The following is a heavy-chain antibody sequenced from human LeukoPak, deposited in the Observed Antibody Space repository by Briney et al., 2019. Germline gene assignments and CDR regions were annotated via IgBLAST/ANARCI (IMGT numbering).Heavy chain of an antibody. CDR3: ARPLTTRDYYYGMDV. CDR1: GYSFTNYW. V-gene: IGHV5-51*01. J-gene: IGHJ6*02. Sequence: GESLKISCKGSGYSFTNYWIGWVRQMPGKGLEWMGIIYPGDSDTRYNPSFQGQVSISADKSISTAYLQWGSLKASDTAMYYCARPLTTRDYYYGMDVWGQGTTVTVSS. D-gene: IGHD4/OR15-4a*01. CDR2: IYPGDSDT.